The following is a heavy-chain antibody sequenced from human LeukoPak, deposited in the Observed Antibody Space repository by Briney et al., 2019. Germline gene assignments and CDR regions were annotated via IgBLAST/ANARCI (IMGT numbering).Heavy chain of an antibody. CDR3: ASRVVGATDY. CDR1: GFTFSSYA. Sequence: GGSLRLSCAASGFTFSSYAMHWVRQALGKGLEWVAVISYDGSNKYYADSVKGRFTISRDNSKNTLYLQMNSLRAEDTAVYYCASRVVGATDYWGQGTLVTVSS. J-gene: IGHJ4*02. D-gene: IGHD1-26*01. CDR2: ISYDGSNK. V-gene: IGHV3-30-3*01.